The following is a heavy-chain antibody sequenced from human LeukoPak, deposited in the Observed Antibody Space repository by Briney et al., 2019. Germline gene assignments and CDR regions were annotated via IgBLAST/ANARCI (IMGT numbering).Heavy chain of an antibody. CDR3: AALPYYYDSSGYYYYY. CDR1: GGTFSSYA. D-gene: IGHD3-22*01. J-gene: IGHJ4*02. CDR2: IIPIFGIA. V-gene: IGHV1-69*04. Sequence: EASVKVSCKASGGTFSSYAISWVRQAPGQGLEWMGRIIPIFGIANYAQKFQGRVTITADKSTSTAYMELSSLRSEDTAVYYCAALPYYYDSSGYYYYYWGQGTLVTVSS.